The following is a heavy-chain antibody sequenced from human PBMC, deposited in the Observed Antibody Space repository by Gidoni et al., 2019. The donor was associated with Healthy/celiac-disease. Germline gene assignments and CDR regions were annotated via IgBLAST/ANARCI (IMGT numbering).Heavy chain of an antibody. CDR1: GFTFSSYS. D-gene: IGHD6-13*01. CDR3: ARVRSSSWGNAFDI. J-gene: IGHJ3*02. V-gene: IGHV3-21*01. Sequence: EVQLVESGGGLVKPGGSLRLSCAASGFTFSSYSMNWVRQAPGKGLEWVSSISRSSSYIYYADSVKGRFTISRDNAKNSLYLQMNSLRAEDTAVYYCARVRSSSWGNAFDIWGQGTMVTVSS. CDR2: ISRSSSYI.